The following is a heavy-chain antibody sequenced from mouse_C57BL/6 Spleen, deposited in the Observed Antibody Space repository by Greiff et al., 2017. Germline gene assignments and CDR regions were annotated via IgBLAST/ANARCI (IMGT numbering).Heavy chain of an antibody. V-gene: IGHV5-4*01. CDR3: AREGKGAYSNMDY. CDR2: ISDGGSYT. D-gene: IGHD2-5*01. Sequence: EVHLVESGGGLVKPGGSLKLSCAASGFTFSSYAMSWVRQTPEKRLEWVATISDGGSYTYYPDNVKGRFTISRDNAKNNLYLQMSHLKSEDTAMYYCAREGKGAYSNMDYWGQGTSVTVSS. J-gene: IGHJ4*01. CDR1: GFTFSSYA.